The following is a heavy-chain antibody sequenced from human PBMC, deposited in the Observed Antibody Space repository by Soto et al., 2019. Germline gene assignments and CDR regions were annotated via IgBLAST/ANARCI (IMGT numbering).Heavy chain of an antibody. J-gene: IGHJ6*02. CDR1: GFTFSSCT. CDR3: SGCSGGACHQNYGMDV. CDR2: ISPSTSHI. D-gene: IGHD2-15*01. Sequence: EVHLVESGGGLVKPGGSLRLSCAVSGFTFSSCTMNWVRQAPGKGLEWVSSISPSTSHIYYADSVQGRFTISRDNAKNSLFLQTTSLRAEDTAVYYCSGCSGGACHQNYGMDVWGQGTTVTVSS. V-gene: IGHV3-21*01.